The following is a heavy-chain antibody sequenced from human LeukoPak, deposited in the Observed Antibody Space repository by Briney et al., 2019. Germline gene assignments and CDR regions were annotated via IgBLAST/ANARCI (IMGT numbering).Heavy chain of an antibody. CDR2: INHSRST. D-gene: IGHD2-8*01. V-gene: IGHV4-34*01. CDR3: ARGDLISDY. J-gene: IGHJ4*02. CDR1: GGSFSGYY. Sequence: SSETLSLTCAVYGGSFSGYYWSWIRQPPGKGLEWIGEINHSRSTNYNPSLKSRVTISVDTSKNQFSLKLSSVTAADTAVYYCARGDLISDYWGQGTLVTVSS.